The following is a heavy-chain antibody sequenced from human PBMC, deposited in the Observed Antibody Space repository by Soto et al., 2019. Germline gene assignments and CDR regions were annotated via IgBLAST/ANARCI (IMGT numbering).Heavy chain of an antibody. V-gene: IGHV4-61*01. CDR1: GCSLNTDSSY. Sequence: SETLSLTFTVSGCSLNTDSSYWTWVRQPPGGGLEYLGYFYYTGVTNYDPSLKSGVNISLHMSKSQFFLTLSSVTPADTATYYCARVRDSRWYFHXWGRVTLVTVSX. J-gene: IGHJ2*01. D-gene: IGHD3-22*01. CDR2: FYYTGVT. CDR3: ARVRDSRWYFHX.